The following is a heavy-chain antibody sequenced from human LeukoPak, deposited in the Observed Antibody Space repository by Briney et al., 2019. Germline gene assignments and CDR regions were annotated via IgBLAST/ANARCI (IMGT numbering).Heavy chain of an antibody. J-gene: IGHJ4*02. CDR1: GYTFTAYY. V-gene: IGHV1-2*02. Sequence: ASVKVSCKASGYTFTAYYMHWVRQAPGQGLEWMGWINPNSGFTNYAQEFQGRVTMTWDTSTSTAFMDLTSLRSDDTAVYYCARALELGDYWGQGTLVTVSS. CDR2: INPNSGFT. D-gene: IGHD1-7*01. CDR3: ARALELGDY.